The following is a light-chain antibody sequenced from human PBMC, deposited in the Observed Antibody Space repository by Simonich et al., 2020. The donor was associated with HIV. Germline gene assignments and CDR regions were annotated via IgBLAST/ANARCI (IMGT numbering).Light chain of an antibody. Sequence: QSALTQPASVSGYPGQSITISCTGTSSDVGAYNYVSWYQQQPGKAPKLMIYEVTQRPSWVPDRFACSKSGNTASLTFSGLQAEDEADYYCSSHAGSNNLVFGGGTKLTVL. CDR1: SSDVGAYNY. V-gene: IGLV2-8*01. CDR3: SSHAGSNNLV. CDR2: EVT. J-gene: IGLJ2*01.